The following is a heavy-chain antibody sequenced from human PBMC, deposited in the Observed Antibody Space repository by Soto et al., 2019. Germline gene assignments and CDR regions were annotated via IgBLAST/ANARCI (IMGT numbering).Heavy chain of an antibody. CDR1: GGSISSGGYY. CDR3: VRVLGYSYGYYFDY. V-gene: IGHV4-31*03. J-gene: IGHJ4*02. D-gene: IGHD5-18*01. Sequence: SETLSLTCTVSGGSISSGGYYWSWIRQHPGKGLEWIGYIYYSGSTYYNPSLKSRVTISVDTSKNQFSLKLSSVTAAGTAVYYCVRVLGYSYGYYFDYRGQRTPVTVSS. CDR2: IYYSGST.